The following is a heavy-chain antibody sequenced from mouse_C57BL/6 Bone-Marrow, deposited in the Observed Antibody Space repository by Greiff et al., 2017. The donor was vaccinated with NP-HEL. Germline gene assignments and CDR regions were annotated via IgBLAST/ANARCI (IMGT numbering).Heavy chain of an antibody. CDR2: IDPETGGT. Sequence: QVQLKQSGAELVRPGASVTLSCKASGYTFTDYEMHWVKQTPVHGLEWIGAIDPETGGTAYNQKFKGKAILTADKSSSTAYMELRSLTSEDSAVYYCTRFTTVVATPYWYFDVWGTGTTVTVSS. V-gene: IGHV1-15*01. J-gene: IGHJ1*03. CDR1: GYTFTDYE. CDR3: TRFTTVVATPYWYFDV. D-gene: IGHD1-1*01.